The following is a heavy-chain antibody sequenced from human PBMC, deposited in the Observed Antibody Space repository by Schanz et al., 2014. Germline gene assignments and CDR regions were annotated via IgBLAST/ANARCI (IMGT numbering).Heavy chain of an antibody. Sequence: EVQLVESGGGLVQPGGSLRLSCAASGFTFSVYWMHWVRQPPGEGLVSVSRISGDGTTTSYADSVKGRFTISRDNSKNTVYLQMNSLRAEDTALYYCARDRGSAVGYQYYGMDVWGQGTTVTVSS. V-gene: IGHV3-74*01. D-gene: IGHD3-22*01. CDR2: ISGDGTTT. J-gene: IGHJ6*02. CDR3: ARDRGSAVGYQYYGMDV. CDR1: GFTFSVYW.